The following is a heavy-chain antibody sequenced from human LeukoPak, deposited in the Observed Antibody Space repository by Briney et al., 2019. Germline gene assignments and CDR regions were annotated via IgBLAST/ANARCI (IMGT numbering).Heavy chain of an antibody. D-gene: IGHD3-10*01. V-gene: IGHV3-21*01. CDR3: AAGSGSYRDWFDP. CDR1: GFTFSSYS. J-gene: IGHJ5*02. Sequence: GGSLRLSCAASGFTFSSYSMNWVRQAPGKGLEWVSSISSSRSYIYYAVSVKGRFTISRDNAKNSLYLEMNSLRAEDTAVYYCAAGSGSYRDWFDPWGQGTLVTVSS. CDR2: ISSSRSYI.